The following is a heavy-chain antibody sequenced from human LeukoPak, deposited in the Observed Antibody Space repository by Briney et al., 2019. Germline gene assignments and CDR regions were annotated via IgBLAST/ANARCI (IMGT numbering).Heavy chain of an antibody. J-gene: IGHJ4*02. D-gene: IGHD6-13*01. V-gene: IGHV3-30*18. CDR2: ISYDGSNK. CDR1: GFTFSSYG. CDR3: ANNGGAAAIDY. Sequence: GGSLRLSCAASGFTFSSYGMHWVRQAPGKGLEWVAVISYDGSNKYYAGSVKGRFTISRDNSKNTLYLQMNSLRAEDTAVYYCANNGGAAAIDYWGQGTLVTVSS.